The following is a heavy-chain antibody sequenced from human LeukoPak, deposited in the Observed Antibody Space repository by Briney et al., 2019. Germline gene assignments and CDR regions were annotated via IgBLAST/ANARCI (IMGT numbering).Heavy chain of an antibody. CDR2: MTSSGSA. Sequence: SETLSLTCTVSGVSISSITDYWGWIRQPPGKGLEWIGGMTSSGSAYYNPSLKSRVTISADKSKNQFSLKLSSVTAADTAVYYCARGDYSSSWYFAFDIWGQGTMVTVSS. CDR1: GVSISSITDY. J-gene: IGHJ3*02. V-gene: IGHV4-39*07. CDR3: ARGDYSSSWYFAFDI. D-gene: IGHD6-13*01.